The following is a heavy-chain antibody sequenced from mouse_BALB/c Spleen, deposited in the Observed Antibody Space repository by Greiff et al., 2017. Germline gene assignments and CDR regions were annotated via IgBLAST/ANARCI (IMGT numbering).Heavy chain of an antibody. CDR3: ARGAPLDY. J-gene: IGHJ2*01. CDR1: GYSITSGYY. Sequence: EVKLQESGPGLVKPSQSLSLTCSVTGYSITSGYYWNWIRQFPGNKLEWMGYISYDGSNNYNPSLKNRNSITRDTSKNQFFLKLNSVTTEDTATYYCARGAPLDYWGQGTTLTVSS. V-gene: IGHV3-6*02. CDR2: ISYDGSN.